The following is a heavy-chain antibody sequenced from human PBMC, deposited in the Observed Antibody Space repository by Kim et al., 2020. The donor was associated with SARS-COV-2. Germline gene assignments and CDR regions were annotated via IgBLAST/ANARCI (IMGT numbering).Heavy chain of an antibody. J-gene: IGHJ6*02. D-gene: IGHD2-15*01. V-gene: IGHV3-23*05. CDR3: VNDVEGVVVFRGLDV. CDR1: GFTFNTYA. Sequence: GGSLRLSCAASGFTFNTYAMNWVRQAPGKGLEWLAAIYGGGRSTYDADFVKGRFTISRDNSKNPLFLQMDGLSAEATAVYYGVNDVEGVVVFRGLDVWGRGTAVVVSS. CDR2: IYGGGRST.